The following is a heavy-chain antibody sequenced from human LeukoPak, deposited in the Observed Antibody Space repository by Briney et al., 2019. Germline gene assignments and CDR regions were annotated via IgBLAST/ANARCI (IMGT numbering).Heavy chain of an antibody. CDR3: ARVHNTAMVHFDY. J-gene: IGHJ4*02. V-gene: IGHV1-46*01. Sequence: ASVKVSCKASGYTFTSYYMHWVRQAPGQGLEWMGIIDPSGGSTSYAQKFQGRVTMTRDMSTSTVYMELSSLRSEDTAVYYCARVHNTAMVHFDYWGQGTLVTVSS. CDR1: GYTFTSYY. CDR2: IDPSGGST. D-gene: IGHD5-18*01.